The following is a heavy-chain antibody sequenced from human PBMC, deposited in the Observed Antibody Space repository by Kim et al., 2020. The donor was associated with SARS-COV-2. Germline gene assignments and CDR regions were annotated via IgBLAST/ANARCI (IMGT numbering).Heavy chain of an antibody. V-gene: IGHV5-51*01. CDR2: IYPGDSDI. CDR1: GYSFTNYW. CDR3: ARQTPPTTGEFDY. J-gene: IGHJ4*02. Sequence: GESLKISCKGSGYSFTNYWIGWVCQMPGKGLEWMGIIYPGDSDIRYSPSFQGQVTISADKSISTAYVQWSSLKASDTAMYYCARQTPPTTGEFDYWGQGTLVTVSS. D-gene: IGHD4-4*01.